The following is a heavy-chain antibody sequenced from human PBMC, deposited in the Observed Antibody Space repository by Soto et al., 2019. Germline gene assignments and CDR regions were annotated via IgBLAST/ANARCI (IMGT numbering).Heavy chain of an antibody. CDR1: GYTFTRYD. J-gene: IGHJ4*02. CDR3: ARNRHGDYVY. CDR2: ISAYNGNT. D-gene: IGHD4-17*01. V-gene: IGHV1-18*01. Sequence: ASVKVSCKASGYTFTRYDINWVRQAPGQGLEWMGWISAYNGNTNYAQKLQGRVTMTTDTSTSTAYMELRSLRSDDTAVYYCARNRHGDYVYWGQGTLVTVSS.